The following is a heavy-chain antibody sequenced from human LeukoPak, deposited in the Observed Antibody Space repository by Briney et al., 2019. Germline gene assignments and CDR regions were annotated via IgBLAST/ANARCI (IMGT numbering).Heavy chain of an antibody. Sequence: GGFLRLSCAASGFTFSNFWMSWVRQAPGKGLEWVANIKVDGSEKYYVDSVKGRFTISRDNAENSLYLRMNSLRAEDTAVYYCARKTGTTGEAFDYWGQGTQVTVSS. J-gene: IGHJ4*02. CDR2: IKVDGSEK. D-gene: IGHD1-1*01. V-gene: IGHV3-7*03. CDR1: GFTFSNFW. CDR3: ARKTGTTGEAFDY.